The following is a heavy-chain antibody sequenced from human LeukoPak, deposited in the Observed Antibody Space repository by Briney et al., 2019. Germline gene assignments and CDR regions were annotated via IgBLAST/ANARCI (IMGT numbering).Heavy chain of an antibody. J-gene: IGHJ6*02. D-gene: IGHD6-13*01. CDR3: TTTAAGTGGYYYGMDV. V-gene: IGHV3-73*01. CDR1: GFTFSGSA. Sequence: GGSLRLSCAASGFTFSGSAMHWVRQASGKGLEWLGRIRSKADSYATAYAASVKGRFTISRDDSKNTAYLQINSLKTEDTAVYYCTTTAAGTGGYYYGMDVWGQGTTVTVSS. CDR2: IRSKADSYAT.